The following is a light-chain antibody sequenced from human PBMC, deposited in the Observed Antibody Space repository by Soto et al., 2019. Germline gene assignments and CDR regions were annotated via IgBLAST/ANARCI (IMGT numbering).Light chain of an antibody. Sequence: EIVMTQSPATLSVSPGERATLSCRASQSVSSNLAWYQQNPGQAPRLLIYGASTRATGIPARFSGSGSGTEFTLTISSLQSEDFAVYYCQQYNNWPTWTFGQGTKVDIK. V-gene: IGKV3-15*01. J-gene: IGKJ1*01. CDR2: GAS. CDR1: QSVSSN. CDR3: QQYNNWPTWT.